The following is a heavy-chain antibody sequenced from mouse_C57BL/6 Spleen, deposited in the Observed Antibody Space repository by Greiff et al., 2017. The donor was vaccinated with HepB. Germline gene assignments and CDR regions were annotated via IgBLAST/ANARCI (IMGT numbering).Heavy chain of an antibody. CDR3: ARDYYGSLYFDY. J-gene: IGHJ2*01. CDR2: IYPGDGDT. D-gene: IGHD1-1*01. CDR1: GYAFSSYW. V-gene: IGHV1-80*01. Sequence: QVQLQQSGAELVKPGASVKISCKASGYAFSSYWMNWVKQRPGKGLEWIGQIYPGDGDTNYNGKFKGKATLTADKSSSTAYMQLSSLTSEDSAVYFCARDYYGSLYFDYWGQGTTLTVSS.